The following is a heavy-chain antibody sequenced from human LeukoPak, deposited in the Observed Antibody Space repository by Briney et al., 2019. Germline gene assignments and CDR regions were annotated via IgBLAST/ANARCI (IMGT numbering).Heavy chain of an antibody. V-gene: IGHV1-69*04. J-gene: IGHJ3*02. CDR1: GGTFSSYA. CDR2: IIPILGIA. Sequence: GSSVKVSCKASGGTFSSYAISWVRQAPGQGLEWMGRIIPILGIANYAQKFQGRVTITADKSTSTAYMELSSLRSEDTALYYCAGYYDSSGYYGAHDVFDIWGQGTMVTVSS. CDR3: AGYYDSSGYYGAHDVFDI. D-gene: IGHD3-22*01.